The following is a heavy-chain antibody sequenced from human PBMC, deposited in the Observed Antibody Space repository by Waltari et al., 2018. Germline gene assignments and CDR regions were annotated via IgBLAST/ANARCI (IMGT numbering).Heavy chain of an antibody. J-gene: IGHJ4*01. CDR3: SWSLDY. V-gene: IGHV3-7*01. CDR2: IKHDGSEI. CDR1: GFSFSNSW. Sequence: EVQLVESGGGLVQPGGSLRLSCAASGFSFSNSWMDWVRQAPGKGVELVANIKHDGSEISYVDSVKGRVTISRDNAKNSLYLQMNSLRAEDTAIYYCSWSLDYLGHGTLVTVSS.